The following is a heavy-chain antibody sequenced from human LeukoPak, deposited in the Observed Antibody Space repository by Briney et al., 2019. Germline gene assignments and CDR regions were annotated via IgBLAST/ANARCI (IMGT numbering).Heavy chain of an antibody. CDR3: AKALGTSSRPIGY. V-gene: IGHV3-23*01. CDR1: GFTFSSYA. Sequence: GGSLRLSCAASGFTFSSYAMSWVRQAPGKGLEWVSAISGSGGSTYYADSVKGRFTISRDNYKNTLYLQKNSLRAEDTAVYYCAKALGTSSRPIGYWGQGTLVTVSS. J-gene: IGHJ4*02. CDR2: ISGSGGST. D-gene: IGHD3-10*01.